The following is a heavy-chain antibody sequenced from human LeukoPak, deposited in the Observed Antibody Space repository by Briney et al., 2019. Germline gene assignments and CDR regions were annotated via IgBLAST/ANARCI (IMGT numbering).Heavy chain of an antibody. J-gene: IGHJ6*02. CDR3: AKGMSLRIAVAGAYYYYGMDV. D-gene: IGHD6-19*01. V-gene: IGHV3-9*01. Sequence: GGSLRLSCAASGFTFDDYAMHWVRQAPGKGLEWVSGISWNSGSIGYADSVEGRFTISRDNAKNSLYLQMNSLRAEDTALYYCAKGMSLRIAVAGAYYYYGMDVWGQGTTVTVSS. CDR2: ISWNSGSI. CDR1: GFTFDDYA.